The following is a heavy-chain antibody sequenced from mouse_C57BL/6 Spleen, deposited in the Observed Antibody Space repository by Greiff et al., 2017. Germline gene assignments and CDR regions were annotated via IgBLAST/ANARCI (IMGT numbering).Heavy chain of an antibody. V-gene: IGHV1-80*01. CDR2: FYPGDGDT. Sequence: VQLQQSGAALVKPGASVKICCKASGYAFSRYWMNWVKQRPGTGLVWIGQFYPGDGDTNYNGKFKGNATLTADKSSSTAYMQLSSLTSEDSAVYFCARGNYGSSYPFAYWGQGTLVTVSA. D-gene: IGHD1-1*01. CDR1: GYAFSRYW. J-gene: IGHJ3*01. CDR3: ARGNYGSSYPFAY.